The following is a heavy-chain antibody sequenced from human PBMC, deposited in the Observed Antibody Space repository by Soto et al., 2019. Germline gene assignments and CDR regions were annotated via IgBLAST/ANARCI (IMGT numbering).Heavy chain of an antibody. CDR3: AKGLLAVAGDYYYGMDV. J-gene: IGHJ6*02. CDR1: GFTFSSYA. CDR2: ISYDGSNK. D-gene: IGHD6-19*01. Sequence: GGSLRLSCAASGFTFSSYAMSWVRQAPGKGLEWVAVISYDGSNKYYADSVKGRFTISRDNSKNTLYLQMNSLRAEDTAVYYCAKGLLAVAGDYYYGMDVWGQGTTVTVSS. V-gene: IGHV3-30*18.